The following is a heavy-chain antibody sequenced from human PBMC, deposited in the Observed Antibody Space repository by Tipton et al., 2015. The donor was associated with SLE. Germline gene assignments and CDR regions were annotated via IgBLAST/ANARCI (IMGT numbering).Heavy chain of an antibody. Sequence: QVQLVQSGAEVKKPGASVKVPCKASGYTFTGYYMHWVRQAPGQGLEWMGRINPNSGGTNYEQKFQGRVTMTRDTSISTAYMELSRLRSDDTAVYYCAKDYYYDSSGSDYWGQGTLVTVSS. CDR1: GYTFTGYY. J-gene: IGHJ4*02. CDR3: AKDYYYDSSGSDY. CDR2: INPNSGGT. D-gene: IGHD3-22*01. V-gene: IGHV1-2*06.